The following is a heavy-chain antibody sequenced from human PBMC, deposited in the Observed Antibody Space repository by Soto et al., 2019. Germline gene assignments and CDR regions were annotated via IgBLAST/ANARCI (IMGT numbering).Heavy chain of an antibody. V-gene: IGHV3-7*03. Sequence: GWSLRLSCASSVFTFSSFWMSWVRQAPGKGLEWVANIKGDGSAKNYLDSAKGRFTISRDNAKNSLYLQMSSLTAEDTAVYYCVRDGCDGNSCYIYGMDVWGQGTTVTVSS. CDR3: VRDGCDGNSCYIYGMDV. CDR1: VFTFSSFW. CDR2: IKGDGSAK. D-gene: IGHD2-21*01. J-gene: IGHJ6*02.